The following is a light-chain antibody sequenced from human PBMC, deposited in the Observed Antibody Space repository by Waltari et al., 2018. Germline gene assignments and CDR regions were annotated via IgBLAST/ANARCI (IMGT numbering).Light chain of an antibody. CDR2: AAS. CDR1: QSISKY. J-gene: IGKJ1*01. Sequence: EIVLTQSPGTLSLSQGESATLSCRASQSISKYLAWYQQRPGQAPRLLSYAASNRATGIPDRFSGGGSGTDFSLTISRLEPEDFAVYYCQHHVRLPATFGQGTKVEIK. V-gene: IGKV3-20*01. CDR3: QHHVRLPAT.